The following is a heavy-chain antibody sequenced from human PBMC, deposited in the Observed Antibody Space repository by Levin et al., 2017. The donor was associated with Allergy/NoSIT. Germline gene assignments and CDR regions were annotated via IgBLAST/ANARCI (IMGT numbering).Heavy chain of an antibody. J-gene: IGHJ6*02. V-gene: IGHV5-51*01. CDR1: GYSFTSYW. CDR3: ATKTTVVTQTATGDYYGMDV. D-gene: IGHD4-23*01. Sequence: KVSCKGSGYSFTSYWIGWVRQMPGKGLEWMGIIYPGDSDTRYSPSFQGQVTISADKSISTAYLQWSSLKASDTAMYYCATKTTVVTQTATGDYYGMDVWGQGTTVTVSS. CDR2: IYPGDSDT.